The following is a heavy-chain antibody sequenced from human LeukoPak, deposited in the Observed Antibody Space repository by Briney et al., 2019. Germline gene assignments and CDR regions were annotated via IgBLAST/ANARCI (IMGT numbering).Heavy chain of an antibody. CDR2: IYYSGST. CDR3: ARLRWYPDY. V-gene: IGHV4-39*01. Sequence: SETLSLTCTVSGGSISSSNYYWGWIRQPPGKGLEWIGSIYYSGSTYYNPSLKSRVTISVDTSKNQFSLKLSSVTAADTAVYYCARLRWYPDYWGQGTLVTVSS. J-gene: IGHJ4*02. D-gene: IGHD4-23*01. CDR1: GGSISSSNYY.